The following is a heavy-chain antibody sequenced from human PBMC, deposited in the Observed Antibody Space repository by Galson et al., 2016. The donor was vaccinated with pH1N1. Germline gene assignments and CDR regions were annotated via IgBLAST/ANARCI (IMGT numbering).Heavy chain of an antibody. D-gene: IGHD3-3*01. CDR1: GFSFSSYT. Sequence: SLRLSCAASGFSFSSYTMNWVRQAPGKALEWLSHITSGSGGINYADSVKGRFTISRDNAKNSLFLEIDSLRAEDTAVYYCTRCANGPLDFWAFNLWGRGTLVSVSP. J-gene: IGHJ2*01. V-gene: IGHV3-48*01. CDR2: ITSGSGGI. CDR3: TRCANGPLDFWAFNL.